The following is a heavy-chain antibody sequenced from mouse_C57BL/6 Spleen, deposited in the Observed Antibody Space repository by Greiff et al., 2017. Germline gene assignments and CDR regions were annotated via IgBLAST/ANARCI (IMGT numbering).Heavy chain of an antibody. Sequence: QVQLQQPGAELVMPGASVKLSCKASGYTFTSYWMHWVKQRPGQGLEWIGEIDPSDSYTNYNQKFKGKSKLTVDKSSSTAYMQLSSLTSEDSAFYYCATEGLRYAMDYWGQGTSVTVSS. D-gene: IGHD1-1*01. V-gene: IGHV1-69*01. CDR2: IDPSDSYT. J-gene: IGHJ4*01. CDR3: ATEGLRYAMDY. CDR1: GYTFTSYW.